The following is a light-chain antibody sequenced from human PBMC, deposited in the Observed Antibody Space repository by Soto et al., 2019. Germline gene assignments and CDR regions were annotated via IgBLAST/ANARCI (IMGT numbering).Light chain of an antibody. V-gene: IGKV3-15*01. CDR3: HQYNNWPRT. CDR1: QSVSSN. CDR2: GAS. Sequence: EIVMTQSPATLSVSPGERATVSCRASQSVSSNLAWYQQKPGQAPRLLIYGASTRATGILARFSGSGSGTDFTLTIGSLQSEDFAVYYCHQYNNWPRTFGQGTKLEIK. J-gene: IGKJ2*01.